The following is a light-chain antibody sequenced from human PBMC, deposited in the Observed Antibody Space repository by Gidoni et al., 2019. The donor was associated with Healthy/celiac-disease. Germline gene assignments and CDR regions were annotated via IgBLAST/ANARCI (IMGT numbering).Light chain of an antibody. CDR3: LFYYGGANWL. CDR1: TGTVTSCYY. V-gene: IGLV7-43*01. Sequence: TVMTQEPSLTGSPGGTFTLTCSSSTGTVTSCYYPNWFQQKTGQAPRALIYSTSNKLSWTHALFAGALLGGNADLTLSGVQTADEAEYYCLFYYGGANWLFGGGTKLTVL. J-gene: IGLJ3*02. CDR2: STS.